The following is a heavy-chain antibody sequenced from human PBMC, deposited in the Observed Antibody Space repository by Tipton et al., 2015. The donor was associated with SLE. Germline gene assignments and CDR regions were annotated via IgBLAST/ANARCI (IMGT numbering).Heavy chain of an antibody. J-gene: IGHJ5*02. Sequence: GLVKPSETLSLTCSVSDFSISSGNYWAWIRHFPGKGLEWIGTVYRSGSTYYKASLKSRVTISVDTSKNQFSLRMTSVTAADTAVYYCARERITTMTTGWFDPWGQGSLVTVSS. CDR1: DFSISSGNY. CDR3: ARERITTMTTGWFDP. D-gene: IGHD4-17*01. V-gene: IGHV4-38-2*02. CDR2: VYRSGST.